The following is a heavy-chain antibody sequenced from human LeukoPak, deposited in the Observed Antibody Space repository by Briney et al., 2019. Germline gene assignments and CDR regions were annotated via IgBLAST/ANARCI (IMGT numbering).Heavy chain of an antibody. J-gene: IGHJ6*02. V-gene: IGHV4-4*02. CDR1: GGSISSSNW. D-gene: IGHD2-2*01. Sequence: SETLSLTCAVSGGSISSSNWWSWVRPPPGKGLEWIGEIYHSGSTNYNPSLKSRVTISVDKSKNQFSLKLSSVTAADTAVYYCAGWGYCSSTSCPRPYYYYGMDVWGQGTTVTVSS. CDR3: AGWGYCSSTSCPRPYYYYGMDV. CDR2: IYHSGST.